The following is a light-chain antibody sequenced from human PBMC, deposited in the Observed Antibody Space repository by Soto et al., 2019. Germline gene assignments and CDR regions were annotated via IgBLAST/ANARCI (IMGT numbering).Light chain of an antibody. Sequence: QSALTQPASVSGSPGQSITISCTGTSSDVGSYNLVSWYQQHPGKAPKLMIYEGSKRPSGVSNRFSGSKSGNTASLTISGLQAEDEGDYYCCSYAGSHTVVFGGGTQLTVL. J-gene: IGLJ2*01. CDR2: EGS. CDR3: CSYAGSHTVV. V-gene: IGLV2-23*01. CDR1: SSDVGSYNL.